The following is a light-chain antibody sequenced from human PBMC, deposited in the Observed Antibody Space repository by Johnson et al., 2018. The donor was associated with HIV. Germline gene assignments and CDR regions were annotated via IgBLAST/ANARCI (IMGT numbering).Light chain of an antibody. CDR3: GTWDSSLSAYV. Sequence: QPVLTQPPSVSAAPGQKVTISCSGSSPNIGNNYVSWYQQLPGTAPKLLIYENNKRPSGIPDRFSGSKSGTSATLGITGPQTGDEADYYCGTWDSSLSAYVFGTGTKVTVL. CDR2: ENN. V-gene: IGLV1-51*02. J-gene: IGLJ1*01. CDR1: SPNIGNNY.